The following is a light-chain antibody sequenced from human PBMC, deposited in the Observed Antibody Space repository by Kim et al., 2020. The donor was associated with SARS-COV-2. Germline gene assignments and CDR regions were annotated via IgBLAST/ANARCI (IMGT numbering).Light chain of an antibody. Sequence: GKTVTISCTRSSGSIASNYVQWYQQRPGSSPTTVIYEDNQRPSGVPDRFSGSIGSSSNSASLTISGLKTEDEADYYCQSYDSSSWVFGGGTQLTVL. CDR3: QSYDSSSWV. J-gene: IGLJ3*02. V-gene: IGLV6-57*01. CDR1: SGSIASNY. CDR2: EDN.